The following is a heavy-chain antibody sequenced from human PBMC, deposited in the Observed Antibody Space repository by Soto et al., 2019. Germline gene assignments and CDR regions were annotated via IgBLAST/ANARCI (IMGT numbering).Heavy chain of an antibody. CDR1: GCIFTSYW. V-gene: IGHV5-51*01. J-gene: IGHJ4*02. Sequence: CLKISCKGSGCIFTSYWLAWVRQMPGKGLEWMGIIYPGDSDTRYSPSFQGQVTISADKSISTAYLQWSSLKASDTAMYYCARGSRTTIAAADYWGQGTLVTVSS. D-gene: IGHD6-13*01. CDR3: ARGSRTTIAAADY. CDR2: IYPGDSDT.